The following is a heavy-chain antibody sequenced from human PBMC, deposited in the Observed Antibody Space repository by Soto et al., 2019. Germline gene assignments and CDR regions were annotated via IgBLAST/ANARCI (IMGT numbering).Heavy chain of an antibody. D-gene: IGHD6-6*01. V-gene: IGHV1-46*01. Sequence: QVLLVQSGAEVKKPGASVRISCKTSGYNFMNHWMHWVRQAPGQGLEWMGVVNPSGTTARNAQKVQGRATLTTDTSTNTFYMDLSGLRLEDTAVYYCAKSPLSSIAARRGDYWGQGTLVTVSS. CDR1: GYNFMNHW. J-gene: IGHJ4*02. CDR2: VNPSGTTA. CDR3: AKSPLSSIAARRGDY.